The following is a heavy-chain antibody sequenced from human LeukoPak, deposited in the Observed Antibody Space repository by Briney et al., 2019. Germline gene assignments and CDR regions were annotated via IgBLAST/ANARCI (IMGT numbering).Heavy chain of an antibody. V-gene: IGHV3-43*01. D-gene: IGHD3-3*02. Sequence: PGGSLRLSCAASGFTFDDYTMHWVRQAPGKGLEWVSLISWDGGSTYYADSVKGRFTISRDNSKNSLHLQMNSLRTEDTALYYCAKDFSRYYYYYYMDVWGKGTTVTVSS. J-gene: IGHJ6*03. CDR2: ISWDGGST. CDR3: AKDFSRYYYYYYMDV. CDR1: GFTFDDYT.